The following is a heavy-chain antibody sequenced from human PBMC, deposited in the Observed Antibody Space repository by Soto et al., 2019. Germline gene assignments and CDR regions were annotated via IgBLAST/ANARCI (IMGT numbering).Heavy chain of an antibody. CDR2: SNPDGSRT. D-gene: IGHD3-16*01. J-gene: IGHJ5*02. CDR3: ARVKLGSYDWFDP. CDR1: GFIFSSYW. Sequence: EVQLVESGGGLVPPGGSLRLSCAASGFIFSSYWMHWFRQAPGKGLAWVSRSNPDGSRTTYADSVTGRFTISRDNAKNTVFLQMNSLRAEDTAVYYCARVKLGSYDWFDPWGQGILVTVSS. V-gene: IGHV3-74*01.